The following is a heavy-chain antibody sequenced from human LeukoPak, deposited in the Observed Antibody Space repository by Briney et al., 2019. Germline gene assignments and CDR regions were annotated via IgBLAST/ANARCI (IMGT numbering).Heavy chain of an antibody. D-gene: IGHD3-10*01. CDR1: GGSISSSSYY. Sequence: PSETLSLTCTVSGGSISSSSYYWGWIRHPPGKGLEWIGNIYYSGNTYYNPSLKSRVTISLDTSKNQFSLKLNSVTAADTAVYYCASVRRGFGESSKYYAYYYMGLWGKGTTVTISS. CDR3: ASVRRGFGESSKYYAYYYMGL. J-gene: IGHJ6*03. CDR2: IYYSGNT. V-gene: IGHV4-39*01.